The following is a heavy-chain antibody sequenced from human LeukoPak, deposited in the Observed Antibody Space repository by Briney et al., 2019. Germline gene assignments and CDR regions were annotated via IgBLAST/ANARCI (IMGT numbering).Heavy chain of an antibody. CDR1: GFTFSSYG. Sequence: GGSLRLSCAASGFTFSSYGMHWVRQAPGKGLEWVAFIRYDGSNKYYADPVKGRFTISRDNSKNTLYLQMNSLRAEDTAVYYCAKGSRCSSTSCYMFDFDYWGQGTLVTVSS. CDR2: IRYDGSNK. D-gene: IGHD2-2*02. J-gene: IGHJ4*02. V-gene: IGHV3-30*02. CDR3: AKGSRCSSTSCYMFDFDY.